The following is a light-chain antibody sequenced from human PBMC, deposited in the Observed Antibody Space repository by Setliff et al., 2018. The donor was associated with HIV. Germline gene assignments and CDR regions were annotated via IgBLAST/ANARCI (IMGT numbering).Light chain of an antibody. CDR1: SSDVGGYNY. V-gene: IGLV2-14*01. J-gene: IGLJ1*01. CDR2: EVS. Sequence: QSALTQPASVSGSPGQSITISCTGTSSDVGGYNYVSWYQQHPGKAPKLITYEVSNRPSGISNRFSGSKSGNTASLTISGLQPADEADYYCSSYTIRNTLLFGAGTKV. CDR3: SSYTIRNTLL.